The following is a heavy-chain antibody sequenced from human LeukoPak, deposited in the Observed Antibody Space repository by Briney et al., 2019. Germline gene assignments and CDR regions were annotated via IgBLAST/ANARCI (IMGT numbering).Heavy chain of an antibody. D-gene: IGHD4-23*01. J-gene: IGHJ4*02. Sequence: GGSLRLSCAASGFTFSSYEMNWVRQAPGKGLEWVSYISSSGSTIYYADSVKGRFTISRDNAKNSLYLQMNSLRAEDTAVYYCARDFYGGNFFDYWGQGTLVTVSS. CDR2: ISSSGSTI. CDR1: GFTFSSYE. CDR3: ARDFYGGNFFDY. V-gene: IGHV3-48*03.